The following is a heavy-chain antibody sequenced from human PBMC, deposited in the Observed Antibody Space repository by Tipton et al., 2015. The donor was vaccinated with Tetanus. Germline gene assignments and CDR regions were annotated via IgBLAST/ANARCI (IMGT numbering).Heavy chain of an antibody. J-gene: IGHJ4*02. V-gene: IGHV4-39*07. D-gene: IGHD3-22*01. CDR3: ASRPTQYYYDSSGYYHPNFDY. CDR1: GDSISSSSYY. CDR2: INHSGST. Sequence: TLSLTYTVSGDSISSSSYYWSWIRQPPGKGLEWIGEINHSGSTNYNPSLKSRVTISVDTSKNQFSLKLSSVTAADTAVYYCASRPTQYYYDSSGYYHPNFDYWGQGTLVTVSS.